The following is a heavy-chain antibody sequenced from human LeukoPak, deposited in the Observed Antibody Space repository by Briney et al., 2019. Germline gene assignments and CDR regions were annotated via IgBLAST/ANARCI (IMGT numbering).Heavy chain of an antibody. Sequence: SETLSLTCTVSGGSISSSNYFWGWIRQSPGKGLEWIGTIYYSGTTYYNPSLKSRVTLSVDTSTNHFSLNIKSVTAADTAMYYCARGRRIVVLPGRGYFDLWGRGTLVTVSS. J-gene: IGHJ2*01. D-gene: IGHD4/OR15-4a*01. V-gene: IGHV4-39*02. CDR2: IYYSGTT. CDR1: GGSISSSNYF. CDR3: ARGRRIVVLPGRGYFDL.